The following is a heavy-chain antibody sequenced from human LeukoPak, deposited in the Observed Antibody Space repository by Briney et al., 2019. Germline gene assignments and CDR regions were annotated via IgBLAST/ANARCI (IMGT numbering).Heavy chain of an antibody. Sequence: SLRLSCAASGFTFDDYAMDWVRQAPGKGPEWVSGISWNSSSIGYADSVKGRFTISRDNAKNSLYLQMNSLRAEDTALYYCAKDSHGYSYGYYYYYYGMDVWGQGTPVTVSS. J-gene: IGHJ6*02. D-gene: IGHD5-18*01. CDR1: GFTFDDYA. V-gene: IGHV3-9*01. CDR3: AKDSHGYSYGYYYYYYGMDV. CDR2: ISWNSSSI.